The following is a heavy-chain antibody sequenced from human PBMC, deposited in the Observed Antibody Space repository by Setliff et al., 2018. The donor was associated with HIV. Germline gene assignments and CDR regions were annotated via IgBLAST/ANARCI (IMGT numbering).Heavy chain of an antibody. Sequence: GESLKISCAASGFTFSSYAMSWVRQAPGKGLEWVSAISGSGGSTYYADSVKGRFTISRDNSKNTLYLQMNSLRAEDTAVYYCAKITGSGRGYFDYWGQGTLVTVSS. V-gene: IGHV3-23*01. CDR2: ISGSGGST. CDR3: AKITGSGRGYFDY. CDR1: GFTFSSYA. J-gene: IGHJ4*02. D-gene: IGHD3-10*01.